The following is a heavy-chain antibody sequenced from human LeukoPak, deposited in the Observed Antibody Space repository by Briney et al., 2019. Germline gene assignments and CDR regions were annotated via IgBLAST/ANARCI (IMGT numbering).Heavy chain of an antibody. CDR3: ARVIGYYGSGENYYFDN. D-gene: IGHD3-10*01. Sequence: GGSLRLSCAASGFTFSNYEMNWVRQGPGKGLEWISYIHSRGSATYYADSVKGGFTTSRDNAQNSLYLQMNSLRAEDTAVYYCARVIGYYGSGENYYFDNSGQGTLVTVSS. V-gene: IGHV3-48*03. CDR2: IHSRGSAT. J-gene: IGHJ4*02. CDR1: GFTFSNYE.